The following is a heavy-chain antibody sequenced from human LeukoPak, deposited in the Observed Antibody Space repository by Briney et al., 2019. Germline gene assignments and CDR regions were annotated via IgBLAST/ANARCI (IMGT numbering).Heavy chain of an antibody. CDR3: ARGYYDYVWGSYRYNWFDP. V-gene: IGHV1-69*01. CDR1: GGSFSNFA. Sequence: ASVKVSCKASGGSFSNFAISWVRQAPGQGLEWMGQIIPRFATTNYAQKFQGRVTLIADESADTAYMELSSLRSEDTAVYYCARGYYDYVWGSYRYNWFDPWGQGTLVTVSS. CDR2: IIPRFATT. D-gene: IGHD3-16*02. J-gene: IGHJ5*02.